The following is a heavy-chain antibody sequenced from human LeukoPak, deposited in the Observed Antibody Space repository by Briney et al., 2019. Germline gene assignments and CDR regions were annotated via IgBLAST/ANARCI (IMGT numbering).Heavy chain of an antibody. CDR1: GDSISSAYY. J-gene: IGHJ3*02. V-gene: IGHV4-61*02. D-gene: IGHD2-21*02. CDR2: IYTSGST. Sequence: SQTLSLTCTVSGDSISSAYYWSWIRQPAGKGLEWIGRIYTSGSTNYNPPLKSRVTISVDTSKNQFSLKLTSVIAADTAVYYCARVGAYCGGDCYSDDAFDIWGQGTMVTVS. CDR3: ARVGAYCGGDCYSDDAFDI.